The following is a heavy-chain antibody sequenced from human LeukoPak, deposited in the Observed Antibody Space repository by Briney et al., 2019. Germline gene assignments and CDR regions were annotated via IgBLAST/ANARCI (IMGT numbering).Heavy chain of an antibody. CDR3: ARDLYSSSWYFVSPGGY. CDR2: ISGSGGST. V-gene: IGHV3-23*01. J-gene: IGHJ4*02. D-gene: IGHD6-13*01. CDR1: GFTFSSYA. Sequence: TGGSLRLSCAASGFTFSSYAMSWVRQAPGKGLEWVSAISGSGGSTYYADSVKGRFTISRDNAKNSLYLQMNSLRAEDTALYYCARDLYSSSWYFVSPGGYWGQGTLVTVSS.